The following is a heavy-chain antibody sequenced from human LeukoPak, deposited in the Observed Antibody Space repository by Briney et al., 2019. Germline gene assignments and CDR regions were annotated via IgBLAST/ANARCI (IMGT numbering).Heavy chain of an antibody. D-gene: IGHD1-26*01. J-gene: IGHJ3*02. CDR1: GFTFSSYS. CDR2: ISSSSSYT. Sequence: GGSLRLSCAASGFTFSSYSMNWVRQAPGMGLEWVSSISSSSSYTYYADSVKGRFTISRDNAKNSLYLQMNSLRAEDTAVYYCARDAGVVGANLGLAFDIWGQGTMVTVSS. V-gene: IGHV3-21*01. CDR3: ARDAGVVGANLGLAFDI.